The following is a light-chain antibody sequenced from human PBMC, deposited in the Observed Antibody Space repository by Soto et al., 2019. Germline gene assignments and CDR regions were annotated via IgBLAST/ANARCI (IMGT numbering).Light chain of an antibody. CDR2: EAS. Sequence: EIVLTQSPATLSVSPGERATHSCRASQSVGSYLAWYQQKPGQAPRLLIYEASNRATGIPARFSGSGSGTDFTLTISSLEPEDFAVYYCQQRSNWPLTFGGGTKVDIK. CDR1: QSVGSY. CDR3: QQRSNWPLT. J-gene: IGKJ4*01. V-gene: IGKV3-11*01.